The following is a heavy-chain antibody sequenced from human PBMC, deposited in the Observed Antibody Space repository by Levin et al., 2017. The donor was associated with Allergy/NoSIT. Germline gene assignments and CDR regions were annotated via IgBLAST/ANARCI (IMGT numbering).Heavy chain of an antibody. CDR2: ISGSGGST. Sequence: GGSLRLSCAASGFTFSSYAMSWVRQAPGKGLEWVSAISGSGGSTYYADSVKGRFTISRDNSKNTLYLQMNSLRAEDTAVYYCAKLVRGDRGYCSSTSCHDYFDYWGQGTLVTVSS. J-gene: IGHJ4*02. CDR1: GFTFSSYA. V-gene: IGHV3-23*01. CDR3: AKLVRGDRGYCSSTSCHDYFDY. D-gene: IGHD2-2*01.